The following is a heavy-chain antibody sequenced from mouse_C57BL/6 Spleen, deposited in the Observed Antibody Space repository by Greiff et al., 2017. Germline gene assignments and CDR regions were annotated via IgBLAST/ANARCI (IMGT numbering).Heavy chain of an antibody. CDR2: ISSGGDYI. D-gene: IGHD1-1*01. Sequence: EVQLVESGEGLVKPGGSLKLSCAASGFTFSSYAMSWVRQTPEKRLEWVAYISSGGDYIYYADTVKGRFTISRDNARNTLYLQMSSLKSEDTAMYYCTRVGYYQSWFGYWGQGTTLTVSS. CDR1: GFTFSSYA. V-gene: IGHV5-9-1*02. J-gene: IGHJ2*01. CDR3: TRVGYYQSWFGY.